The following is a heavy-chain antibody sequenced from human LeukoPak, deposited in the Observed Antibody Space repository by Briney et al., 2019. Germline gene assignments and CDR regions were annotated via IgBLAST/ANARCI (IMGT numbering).Heavy chain of an antibody. CDR1: GYTLTELS. J-gene: IGHJ5*02. D-gene: IGHD2-2*01. CDR2: FDPEDGET. V-gene: IGHV1-24*01. CDR3: ARLIVVVPAAIEWFDP. Sequence: ASVKVSCKVSGYTLTELSMRWVRQAPGKGLEWMGGFDPEDGETIYAQKFQGRVTMTRDTSTSTVYMELSSLRSEDTAVYYCARLIVVVPAAIEWFDPWGQGTLVTVSS.